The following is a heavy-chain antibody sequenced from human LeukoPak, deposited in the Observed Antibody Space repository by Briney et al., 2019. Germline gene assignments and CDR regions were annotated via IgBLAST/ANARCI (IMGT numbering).Heavy chain of an antibody. J-gene: IGHJ4*02. D-gene: IGHD6-6*01. Sequence: SQTLSLTCAVSGGSISSGGYSWSWIRQPPGKGLEWIGYIYHSGSTNYNPSLKSRVTISVDTSKNQFSLKLSSVTAADTAVYYCARGQYSSSSTPFDYWGQGTLVTVSS. CDR2: IYHSGST. CDR3: ARGQYSSSSTPFDY. V-gene: IGHV4-30-2*01. CDR1: GGSISSGGYS.